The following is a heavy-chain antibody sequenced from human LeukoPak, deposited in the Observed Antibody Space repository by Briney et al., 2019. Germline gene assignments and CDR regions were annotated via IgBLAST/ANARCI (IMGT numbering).Heavy chain of an antibody. CDR1: GFTFSSYS. V-gene: IGHV3-21*04. CDR3: ARVGYTSGWYRN. CDR2: ISSSSSYI. Sequence: GGSLRLSCAASGFTFSSYSMNWVRQAPGKGLEWVSSISSSSSYIYYADSVKGRFTIPRDNSKNTLYLQMNSLRAEDTAVYYCARVGYTSGWYRNWGQGTLVTVSS. J-gene: IGHJ1*01. D-gene: IGHD6-19*01.